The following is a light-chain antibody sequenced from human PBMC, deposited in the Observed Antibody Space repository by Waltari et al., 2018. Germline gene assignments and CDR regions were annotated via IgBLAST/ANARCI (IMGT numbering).Light chain of an antibody. J-gene: IGLJ3*02. V-gene: IGLV2-14*03. CDR3: SSYTSGSTLWV. CDR1: SSDVGAYTS. CDR2: DVS. Sequence: QSALTQPASVSGSPGQSITISCTGTSSDVGAYTSVYLYQQHPGTAPKLMIYDVSNRPSGVSDRFSGSKSGNTASLTISGLQAEDEAYYYCSSYTSGSTLWVFGGGTKLTVL.